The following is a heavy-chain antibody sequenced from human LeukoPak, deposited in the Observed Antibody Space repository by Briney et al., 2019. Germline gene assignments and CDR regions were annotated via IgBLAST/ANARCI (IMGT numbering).Heavy chain of an antibody. D-gene: IGHD3-22*01. CDR1: GFTFSSYE. CDR2: ISSSGSTI. Sequence: PGGSPRLSCAASGFTFSSYEMNWVRQAPGKGLEWVSYISSSGSTIYYADSVKGRFTISRDNAKNSLYLQMNSLRAEDTAVYYCARGYYYDSSGYYYPSSDFDYWGQGTLVTVSS. J-gene: IGHJ4*02. CDR3: ARGYYYDSSGYYYPSSDFDY. V-gene: IGHV3-48*03.